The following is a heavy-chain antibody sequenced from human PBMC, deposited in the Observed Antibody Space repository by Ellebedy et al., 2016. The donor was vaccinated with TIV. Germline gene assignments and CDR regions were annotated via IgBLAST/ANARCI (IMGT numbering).Heavy chain of an antibody. CDR2: ISYDGSNK. V-gene: IGHV3-30-3*01. J-gene: IGHJ4*02. CDR3: ARGSGDLPFDY. D-gene: IGHD4-17*01. CDR1: GLTLSRYA. Sequence: GESLKISCAASGLTLSRYAMHWVRQAPGKGLEWVAGISYDGSNKNYADSVKGRFPISRDKSKNSLYLQMNSLRVEATAVYYCARGSGDLPFDYWGQGTLVTVSS.